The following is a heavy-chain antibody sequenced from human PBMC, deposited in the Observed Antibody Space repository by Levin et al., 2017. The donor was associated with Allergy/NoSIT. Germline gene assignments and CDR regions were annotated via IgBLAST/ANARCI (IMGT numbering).Heavy chain of an antibody. J-gene: IGHJ4*02. CDR1: GGSISSSSYY. D-gene: IGHD5-24*01. CDR3: ARFVFQQVEMATAYDY. CDR2: IYYSGST. V-gene: IGHV4-39*07. Sequence: PSETLSLTCTVSGGSISSSSYYWGWIRQPPGKGLEWIGSIYYSGSTYYNPSLKSRVTISVDTSKNQFSLKLSSVTAADTAVYYCARFVFQQVEMATAYDYWGQGTLVTVSS.